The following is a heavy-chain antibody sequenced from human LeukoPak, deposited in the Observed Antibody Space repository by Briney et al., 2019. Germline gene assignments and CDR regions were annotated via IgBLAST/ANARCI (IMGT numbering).Heavy chain of an antibody. CDR3: ARGLRGHMRAGSRSRRGSATYYFDY. D-gene: IGHD2-21*01. J-gene: IGHJ4*02. Sequence: SETLSLTCTVSGGSISSSSYYWSWIRQPPGKGLEWIGEINHSGSTNYNPSLKSRVTISVDTSKNQFSLKLSSVTAADTAVYYCARGLRGHMRAGSRSRRGSATYYFDYWGQGTLVTVSS. CDR1: GGSISSSSYY. CDR2: INHSGST. V-gene: IGHV4-39*07.